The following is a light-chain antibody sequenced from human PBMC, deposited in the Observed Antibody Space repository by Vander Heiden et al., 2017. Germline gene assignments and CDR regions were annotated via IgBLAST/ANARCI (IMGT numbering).Light chain of an antibody. CDR3: ATWDGSLYGSWV. CDR2: SND. J-gene: IGLJ3*02. CDR1: RSNIGSNT. V-gene: IGLV1-44*01. Sequence: QSVLTQPPSASGTPGQRVTISCSGSRSNIGSNTVNWYQLLPGAAPKLLIYSNDKRPSGVPDRFSGSKSGTSASLAISGLQSEDEADYHCATWDGSLYGSWVFGGGTKLTVL.